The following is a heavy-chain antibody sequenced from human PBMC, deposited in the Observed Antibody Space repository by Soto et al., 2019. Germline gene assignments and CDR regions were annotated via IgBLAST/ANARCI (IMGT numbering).Heavy chain of an antibody. CDR2: ISGNGGST. V-gene: IGHV3-23*01. CDR1: GFTFSSYT. CDR3: SNPVLAVDY. J-gene: IGHJ4*02. Sequence: GGSLRLSCAASGFTFSSYTMNWVRQAPGKGLEWVSAISGNGGSTYYADSVKGRFTISRDNSKNTAYLQMNSLRADDTAVYYCSNPVLAVDYWGQGTLVTVS. D-gene: IGHD6-19*01.